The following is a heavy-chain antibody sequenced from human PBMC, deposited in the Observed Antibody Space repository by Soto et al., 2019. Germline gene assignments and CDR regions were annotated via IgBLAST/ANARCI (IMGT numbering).Heavy chain of an antibody. CDR2: MNPNSGNT. J-gene: IGHJ5*02. D-gene: IGHD6-13*01. Sequence: QVQLVQSGAEVKKPGASVKVSCKASGYTFTSYDINWVRQATGQGLEWMGWMNPNSGNTGYAQKFQGRVTMTRNTSISTAYMELSRLTSELTAVYYCARERSAAGTGWFDPWGQGTLVTVSS. V-gene: IGHV1-8*01. CDR3: ARERSAAGTGWFDP. CDR1: GYTFTSYD.